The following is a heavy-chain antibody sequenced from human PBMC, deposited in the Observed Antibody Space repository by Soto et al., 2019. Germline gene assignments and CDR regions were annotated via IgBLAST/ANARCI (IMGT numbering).Heavy chain of an antibody. J-gene: IGHJ4*02. CDR3: ARGVSAGVDY. Sequence: ASVKVSCKASGYSFTSLDINWVRQTAGQGLEWMGWMQPSTGRTGYAQKFQGRVTMTRDTSINTAYMELTTLSSDNTAFYYCARGVSAGVDYWGQGTLITVSS. CDR2: MQPSTGRT. D-gene: IGHD1-26*01. V-gene: IGHV1-8*01. CDR1: GYSFTSLD.